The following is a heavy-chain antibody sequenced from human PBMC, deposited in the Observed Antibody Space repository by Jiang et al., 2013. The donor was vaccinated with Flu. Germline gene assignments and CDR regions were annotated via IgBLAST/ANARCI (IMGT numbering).Heavy chain of an antibody. CDR1: GGSISSGGYY. D-gene: IGHD3-10*01. J-gene: IGHJ4*02. CDR3: AGTPITMVRGVIILQFDY. Sequence: GPGLVKPSQTLSLTCTVSGGSISSGGYYWSWIRQHPGKGLEWIGYIYYSGSTYYNPSLKSRVTISVDTSKNQFSLKLSSVTAADTAVYYCAGTPITMVRGVIILQFDYWGQGTLVTVSS. V-gene: IGHV4-31*03. CDR2: IYYSGST.